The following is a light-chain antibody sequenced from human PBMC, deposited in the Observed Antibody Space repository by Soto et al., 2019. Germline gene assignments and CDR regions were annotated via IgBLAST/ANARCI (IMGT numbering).Light chain of an antibody. J-gene: IGKJ4*01. Sequence: EIVLTQSPGTLSLSPGERATLSCRASQSVSSSYLAWYQQKPGQAPRLLIYGASSRATGIPDRFSCSGSGTDFTLTISRLEPEDFAVYYCQQYGSSPPLTFGGGTKVDIK. CDR1: QSVSSSY. CDR3: QQYGSSPPLT. V-gene: IGKV3-20*01. CDR2: GAS.